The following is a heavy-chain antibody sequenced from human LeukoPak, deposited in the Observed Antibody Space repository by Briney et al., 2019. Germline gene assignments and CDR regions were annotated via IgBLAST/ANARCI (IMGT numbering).Heavy chain of an antibody. CDR2: ISDYHGNT. CDR3: ARDRGGFTFGGVIVKDY. V-gene: IGHV1-18*01. CDR1: GYTFTSYG. D-gene: IGHD3-16*02. J-gene: IGHJ4*02. Sequence: GASVKVSCKASGYTFTSYGISWVRQAPGQGLEWMGWISDYHGNTNYAQKLQGRVTMTTDTSTSTAYMELRSLRSDDTAVYYCARDRGGFTFGGVIVKDYWGQGTLVTVSS.